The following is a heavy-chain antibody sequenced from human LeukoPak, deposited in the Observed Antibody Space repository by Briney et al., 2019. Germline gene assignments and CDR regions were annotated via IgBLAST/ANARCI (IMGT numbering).Heavy chain of an antibody. CDR1: GFTLSSYS. J-gene: IGHJ3*02. Sequence: GGSLRLSCAASGFTLSSYSMNWVRQAPGRGLEWVSSISSSSSIIFYADSVKGRFTISRDNAKNSLYLQMISLRAEDTAVYYCARGGAGATKDDTFDIWGQGTMVTVSS. D-gene: IGHD1-1*01. CDR2: ISSSSSII. CDR3: ARGGAGATKDDTFDI. V-gene: IGHV3-21*01.